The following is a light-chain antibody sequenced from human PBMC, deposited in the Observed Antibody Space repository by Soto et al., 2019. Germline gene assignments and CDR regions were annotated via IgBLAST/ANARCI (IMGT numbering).Light chain of an antibody. CDR3: QQYGSSQGYT. V-gene: IGKV3-20*01. CDR1: QSVSSSY. J-gene: IGKJ2*01. Sequence: EIVLTQSPGTLSLSPGERATLSCRASQSVSSSYLAWYQQKPGQAPRLHIYGASSRATGIPDRFSGSGSGTDFTPTISRLEPEDFAVYYCQQYGSSQGYTFGQGTKLEIK. CDR2: GAS.